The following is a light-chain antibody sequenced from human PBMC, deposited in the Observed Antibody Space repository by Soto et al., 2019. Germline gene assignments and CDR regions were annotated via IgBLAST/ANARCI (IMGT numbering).Light chain of an antibody. CDR3: QQYNSWPIT. CDR1: QNVTSTY. Sequence: VLTQSPGTLSLSPGERASLSCRASQNVTSTYLAWYQQRPGQPPRLLIYAAFSRATGVPDRFSASGSGTEFTLTITRLEPEDFAIYYCQQYNSWPITFGQGTRLEIK. V-gene: IGKV3-20*01. CDR2: AAF. J-gene: IGKJ5*01.